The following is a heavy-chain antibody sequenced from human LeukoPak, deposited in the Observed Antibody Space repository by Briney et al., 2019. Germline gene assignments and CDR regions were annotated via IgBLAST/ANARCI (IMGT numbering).Heavy chain of an antibody. CDR1: GGSISSYY. CDR3: AREGGPYRPLDY. CDR2: IYYSGST. Sequence: SETLSLTCTVSGGSISSYYWSWIRQPPGKGLEWIGYIYYSGSTNYNPSLKSRVTISVDTSKNQFSLKLSSVTAADTAVYYCAREGGPYRPLDYSGQGTLVTVAS. V-gene: IGHV4-59*01. J-gene: IGHJ4*02.